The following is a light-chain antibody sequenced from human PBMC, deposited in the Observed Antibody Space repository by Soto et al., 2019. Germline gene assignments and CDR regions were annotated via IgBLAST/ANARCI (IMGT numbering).Light chain of an antibody. J-gene: IGLJ1*01. CDR1: SSDVGGNKY. Sequence: QSVLTQPASVSGSPGQSITISCTGSSSDVGGNKYVSWYQQYPGKAPKLMICDVSTRPSGVSNRFSGSKSGNTASLTISGLQAEDEADYYCSAFTGTTYVFGTGTMVTV. CDR2: DVS. CDR3: SAFTGTTYV. V-gene: IGLV2-14*01.